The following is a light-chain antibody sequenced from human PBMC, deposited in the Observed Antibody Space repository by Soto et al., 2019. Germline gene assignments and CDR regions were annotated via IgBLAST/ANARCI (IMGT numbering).Light chain of an antibody. CDR1: QSISVY. V-gene: IGKV1-5*01. CDR3: HHYATSSTT. Sequence: DIELTQSPSTLSSSVGDRVTLTCRASQSISVYLAWYQQRPREAPKLLIYGGSSVDSGVPSRFSGSGSGTEFTLTISRLHQTDVATYYCHHYATSSTTFGQGTKLEI. CDR2: GGS. J-gene: IGKJ2*01.